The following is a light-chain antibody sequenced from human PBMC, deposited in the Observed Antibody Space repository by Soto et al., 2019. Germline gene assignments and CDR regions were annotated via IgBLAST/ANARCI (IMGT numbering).Light chain of an antibody. V-gene: IGKV1-5*03. CDR3: QQYHSYPWT. CDR1: QSISSW. Sequence: DIQMTQSPSTLSSFVGDRVTITCRASQSISSWLAWYQQKPGKAPNLLIYEAFNLESGVPSRFSGSGSGTQFTLTISSLQPDDFATYYCQQYHSYPWTFGQGTKVAIK. J-gene: IGKJ1*01. CDR2: EAF.